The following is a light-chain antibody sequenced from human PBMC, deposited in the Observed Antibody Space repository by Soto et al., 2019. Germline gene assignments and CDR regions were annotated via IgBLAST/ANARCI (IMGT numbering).Light chain of an antibody. J-gene: IGLJ3*02. CDR3: SSYTIKNTWV. CDR2: EVT. CDR1: SSDIGAYNY. Sequence: QSVLTQPASVSGSPGQSVTISCTGTSSDIGAYNYVAWYLQHPGKAPKLMIYEVTNRPSGVSSRFSGSKSGNTASLTISGLQAEEEGDYYCSSYTIKNTWVFGGGTKVTVL. V-gene: IGLV2-14*01.